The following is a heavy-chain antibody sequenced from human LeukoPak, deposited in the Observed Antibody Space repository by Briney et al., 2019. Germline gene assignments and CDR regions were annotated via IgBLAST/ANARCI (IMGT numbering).Heavy chain of an antibody. CDR2: INNSGKI. J-gene: IGHJ3*02. Sequence: SETLSLTCAVSGGSFSGYYWSWIRQTPGKGLEWIWEINNSGKIIYNPSLKSRVTISIEKSKKKVSLNLRSVTAAATPQFYGGKYGLLGLSEINGFDICGQGTMVTVSS. V-gene: IGHV4-34*01. CDR3: GKYGLLGLSEINGFDI. CDR1: GGSFSGYY. D-gene: IGHD2-2*01.